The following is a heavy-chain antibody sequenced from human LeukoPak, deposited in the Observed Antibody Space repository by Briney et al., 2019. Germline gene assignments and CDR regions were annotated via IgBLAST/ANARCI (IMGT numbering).Heavy chain of an antibody. Sequence: SETLSLTCTVSGGSISSGGYYWSWIRQHPGKGLEWIGYIYYSGSNYYNPSLKSRVTISVDTSKNQFSLKLSSVTAADTAVYYCARALGMVDTAIARWGQGTLVTVSS. CDR1: GGSISSGGYY. J-gene: IGHJ4*02. CDR3: ARALGMVDTAIAR. D-gene: IGHD5-18*01. V-gene: IGHV4-31*03. CDR2: IYYSGSN.